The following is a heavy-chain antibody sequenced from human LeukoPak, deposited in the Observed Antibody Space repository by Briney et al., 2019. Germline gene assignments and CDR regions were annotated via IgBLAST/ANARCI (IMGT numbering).Heavy chain of an antibody. CDR3: ARGGYDILTGFAY. CDR2: ISSNGGST. J-gene: IGHJ4*02. V-gene: IGHV3-64*02. CDR1: GSTFISYL. D-gene: IGHD3-9*01. Sequence: GGPRRPSVPPPGSTFISYLWNWFGRPPGRGRDIFSAISSNGGSTYYADSVKGRFTISRDNSKNTLYLRMGSLRAEDMAVYYCARGGYDILTGFAYWGQGTLVTVSS.